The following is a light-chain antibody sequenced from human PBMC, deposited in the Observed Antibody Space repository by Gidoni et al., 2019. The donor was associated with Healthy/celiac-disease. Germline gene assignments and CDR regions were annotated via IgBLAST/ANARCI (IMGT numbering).Light chain of an antibody. J-gene: IGLJ3*02. V-gene: IGLV3-10*01. Sequence: SYELTPPPPVSVSPGQTATITCPGDALTKKYAYWYQKKSGPAPVLVIYEDSKRPSGIPEGFSGSSSGTMATLTISGAQVEDEADYYCYSTDSSGNHRVFGGGTKLTVL. CDR2: EDS. CDR1: ALTKKY. CDR3: YSTDSSGNHRV.